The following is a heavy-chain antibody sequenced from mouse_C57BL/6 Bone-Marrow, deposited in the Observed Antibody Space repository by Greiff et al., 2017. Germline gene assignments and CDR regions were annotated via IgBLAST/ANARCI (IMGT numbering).Heavy chain of an antibody. Sequence: LVESGAELVRPGASVKLSCTASGFNIKDDYMHWVKQRPEQGLEWIGWIDPENGDTEYASKFQGKATITADTSSNTAYLQLSSLTSEDTAVYYCTRYDGYYEGWFAYWGQGTLVTVSA. CDR1: GFNIKDDY. D-gene: IGHD2-3*01. CDR3: TRYDGYYEGWFAY. V-gene: IGHV14-4*01. J-gene: IGHJ3*01. CDR2: IDPENGDT.